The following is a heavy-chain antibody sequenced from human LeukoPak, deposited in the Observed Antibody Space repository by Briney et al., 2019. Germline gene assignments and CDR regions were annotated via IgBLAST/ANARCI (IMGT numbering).Heavy chain of an antibody. Sequence: SETLSLTCAVYGGSFSGYYWKWIRQPPGKGLEWIGEINHSGSTNYNSSLKSRVTISVDTSKNQFSLKLSSVTAPDTAVYYCARGSRRLDYYGSPWGQGTLVTVSS. V-gene: IGHV4-34*01. J-gene: IGHJ5*02. CDR1: GGSFSGYY. CDR2: INHSGST. D-gene: IGHD3-10*01. CDR3: ARGSRRLDYYGSP.